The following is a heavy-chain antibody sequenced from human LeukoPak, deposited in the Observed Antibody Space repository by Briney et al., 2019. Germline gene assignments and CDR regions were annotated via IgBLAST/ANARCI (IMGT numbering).Heavy chain of an antibody. D-gene: IGHD4-23*01. CDR1: GGSISSSSYY. Sequence: SETLSLTCTVSGGSISSSSYYWGWIRQPPGKGLEWIGSIYYSGSTYYNPSLKSRVTISVDTSKNQFSLKLSSVTAADTAVYYCARGTWDSFGGNSASWYYYYYMDVWGKGTTVTISS. V-gene: IGHV4-39*07. CDR3: ARGTWDSFGGNSASWYYYYYMDV. CDR2: IYYSGST. J-gene: IGHJ6*03.